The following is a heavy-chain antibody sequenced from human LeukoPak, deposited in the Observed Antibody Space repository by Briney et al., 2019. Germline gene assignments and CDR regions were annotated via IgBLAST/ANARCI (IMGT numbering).Heavy chain of an antibody. V-gene: IGHV3-23*01. J-gene: IGHJ4*02. CDR2: ITGSGGDT. CDR3: AKWGDYDVLTGYYVSDY. D-gene: IGHD3-9*01. CDR1: GFTFSNYA. Sequence: GASLRLSCAASGFTFSNYAMSWVRQAPGKGLEWVSAITGSGGDTYYADSVKGRFTISRDNSKNTVFLQMNSLRAEDTAVYYCAKWGDYDVLTGYYVSDYWGQGTLVTVSS.